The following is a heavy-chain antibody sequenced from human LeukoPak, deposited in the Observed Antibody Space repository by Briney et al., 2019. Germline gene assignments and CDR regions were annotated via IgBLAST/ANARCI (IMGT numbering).Heavy chain of an antibody. CDR2: ISSSNSYI. V-gene: IGHV3-21*01. J-gene: IGHJ4*02. D-gene: IGHD6-19*01. Sequence: GGSLRLSCAASGFTFSSYSMNWVPQAPGKGLKGVSSISSSNSYIYYADSVKGRFTISRDNAKNSLYLQMNSLRAEDTAVYYCARGGLESSGFDYWGQGTLVTVSS. CDR1: GFTFSSYS. CDR3: ARGGLESSGFDY.